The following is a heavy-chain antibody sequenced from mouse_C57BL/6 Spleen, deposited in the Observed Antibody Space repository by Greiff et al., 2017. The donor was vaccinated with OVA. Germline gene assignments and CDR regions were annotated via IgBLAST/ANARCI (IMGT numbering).Heavy chain of an antibody. D-gene: IGHD2-4*01. CDR1: GYSITSGYY. Sequence: EVKLEESGPGLVKPSQSLSLTCSVTGYSITSGYYWNWIRQFPGNKLEWMGYISYDGSNNYNPSLKNRISITRDTSKNQFFLKLNSVTTEDTATYYCARGSDYGGDWYFDVWGTGTTVTVSS. J-gene: IGHJ1*03. CDR2: ISYDGSN. V-gene: IGHV3-6*01. CDR3: ARGSDYGGDWYFDV.